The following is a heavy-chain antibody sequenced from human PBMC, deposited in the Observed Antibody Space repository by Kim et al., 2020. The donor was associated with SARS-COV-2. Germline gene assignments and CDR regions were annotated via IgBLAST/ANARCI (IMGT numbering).Heavy chain of an antibody. CDR2: INHSGST. V-gene: IGHV4-34*01. J-gene: IGHJ5*02. Sequence: SETLSLTCAVYGGSFSGYYWSWIRQPPGKGLEWIGEINHSGSTNYNPSLKSRVTISVDTSKNQFSLKLSSVTAADTAVYYCARGVILPPGPFDPWGQGTLVTVSS. D-gene: IGHD2-15*01. CDR1: GGSFSGYY. CDR3: ARGVILPPGPFDP.